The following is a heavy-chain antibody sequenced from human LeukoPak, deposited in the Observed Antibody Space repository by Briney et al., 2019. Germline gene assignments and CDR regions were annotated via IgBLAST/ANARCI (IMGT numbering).Heavy chain of an antibody. D-gene: IGHD5-12*01. Sequence: GGSLRLSCVPSGFTFSSYPMSWVRQAPGKGLEWVSTISGSGSSTFYADSVKGRFTISRDNSMNILYLQMNSLRAEDTALYHCAKSVTNIRYSGYGHDSWGQGTLVTVSS. CDR2: ISGSGSST. CDR1: GFTFSSYP. CDR3: AKSVTNIRYSGYGHDS. V-gene: IGHV3-23*01. J-gene: IGHJ4*02.